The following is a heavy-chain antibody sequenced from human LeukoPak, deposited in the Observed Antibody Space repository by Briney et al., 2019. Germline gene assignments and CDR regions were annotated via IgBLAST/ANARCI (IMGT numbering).Heavy chain of an antibody. Sequence: PGGSLRLSCAASGFTFSDYYMSWIRQAPGKGLEWVSYISSSGSTIYYADSVKGRFTISRDNAKNSLYLQMNSLRAEDTAVYYCARVLGCDSSGYWYGGSQEVFDYWGQGTLVTVSS. CDR2: ISSSGSTI. J-gene: IGHJ4*02. CDR3: ARVLGCDSSGYWYGGSQEVFDY. CDR1: GFTFSDYY. V-gene: IGHV3-11*01. D-gene: IGHD3-22*01.